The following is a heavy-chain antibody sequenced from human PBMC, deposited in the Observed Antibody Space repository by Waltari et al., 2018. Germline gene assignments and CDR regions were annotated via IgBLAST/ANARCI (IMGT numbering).Heavy chain of an antibody. CDR2: IYHSGST. Sequence: QVQLQESGPGLVKPSETLSLTCAVSGYSISSGYYWGWIRQPPGKGPEWIGSIYHSGSTYYNPSLKSRVTISVDTSKNQFSLKLSSVTAADTAVYYCARHVVVVAATLYFDYWGQGTLVTVSS. J-gene: IGHJ4*02. D-gene: IGHD2-15*01. V-gene: IGHV4-38-2*01. CDR3: ARHVVVVAATLYFDY. CDR1: GYSISSGYY.